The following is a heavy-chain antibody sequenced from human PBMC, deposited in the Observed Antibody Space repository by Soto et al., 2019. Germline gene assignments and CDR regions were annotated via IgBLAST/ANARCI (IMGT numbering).Heavy chain of an antibody. Sequence: QVQLQESGPGLVKPSQTLSLTCTVSGGSIDNYEYYWTWIRQPPGKGLEWVGYIYCSGRTNYNPSLNSRLTISLDTSKNQFSLRLTSVSAADTAMYYCARDRSNSPDYFDFWGQGTLVTVSS. J-gene: IGHJ4*02. D-gene: IGHD6-6*01. CDR2: IYCSGRT. CDR3: ARDRSNSPDYFDF. CDR1: GGSIDNYEYY. V-gene: IGHV4-30-4*01.